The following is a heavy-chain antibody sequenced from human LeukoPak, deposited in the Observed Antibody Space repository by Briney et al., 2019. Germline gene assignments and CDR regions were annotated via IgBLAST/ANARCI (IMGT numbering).Heavy chain of an antibody. CDR2: IYYSGST. V-gene: IGHV4-39*01. CDR1: GGSISSSSYY. Sequence: SETLSLTCTVSGGSISSSSYYWGWIRQPPGRGLEWIGSIYYSGSTYYNPSLKSRVTISVDTSKNQFSLKLSSVTAADTAVYYCARQGSYYDFWSDYDAFDIWGQGTMVTVSS. J-gene: IGHJ3*02. D-gene: IGHD3-3*01. CDR3: ARQGSYYDFWSDYDAFDI.